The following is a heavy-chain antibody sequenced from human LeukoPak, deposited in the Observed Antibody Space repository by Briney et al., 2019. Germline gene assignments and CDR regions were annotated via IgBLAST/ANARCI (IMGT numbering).Heavy chain of an antibody. J-gene: IGHJ4*02. CDR3: AKDLGYSYGFGY. CDR2: ISGSGGST. D-gene: IGHD5-18*01. V-gene: IGHV3-23*01. Sequence: GGSLSLSCAASGFTFSSYAMSWVRQAPGKGLEWVSAISGSGGSTYYAHSAKGRFTIHRDNSKNTVYLQMNSLRAEDTAVYYCAKDLGYSYGFGYWGQGTLVTVSS. CDR1: GFTFSSYA.